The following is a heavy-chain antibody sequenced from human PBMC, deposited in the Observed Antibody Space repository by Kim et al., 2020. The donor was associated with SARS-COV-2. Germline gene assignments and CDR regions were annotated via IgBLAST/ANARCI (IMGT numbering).Heavy chain of an antibody. CDR3: ARSGSSGCPDAFDI. CDR2: INAGNGNT. CDR1: GYTFTSYA. J-gene: IGHJ3*02. V-gene: IGHV1-3*01. Sequence: ASVKVSCKASGYTFTSYAMHWVRQAPGQRLEWMGWINAGNGNTKYSQKFQGRVTITRDTSASTAYMELSSLRSEDTAVYYCARSGSSGCPDAFDIWGQGTMVTVSS. D-gene: IGHD6-19*01.